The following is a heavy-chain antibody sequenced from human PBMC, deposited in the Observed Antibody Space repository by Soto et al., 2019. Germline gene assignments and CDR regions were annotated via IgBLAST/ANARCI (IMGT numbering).Heavy chain of an antibody. CDR2: ISPMFGAA. CDR3: AREVQVHTPAFVY. Sequence: QVQLVQSGAEMKKPGSSVKVSCQSSGRTFNTYAMNWVRQAPVQGPEWMGYISPMFGAANYAPKFQGRVTITADECTGTSYMQLSSLTSEDTDLYFCAREVQVHTPAFVYWGQGTLVTVSS. V-gene: IGHV1-69*19. J-gene: IGHJ4*02. CDR1: GRTFNTYA. D-gene: IGHD3-10*01.